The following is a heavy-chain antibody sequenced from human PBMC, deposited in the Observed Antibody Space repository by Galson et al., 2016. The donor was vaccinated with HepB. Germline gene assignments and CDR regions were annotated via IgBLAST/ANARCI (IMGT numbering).Heavy chain of an antibody. Sequence: SLRLSCAASGFTFSRFWMSWVRQAPGKGLEWVAVISSDGSERYLADSVRGRFTISRDTSENTLYLDMNSLRLEDTAVYYCARPWGSYRASAPDYWGQGTLVTVSS. CDR2: ISSDGSER. V-gene: IGHV3-30-3*01. CDR1: GFTFSRFW. D-gene: IGHD3-16*02. CDR3: ARPWGSYRASAPDY. J-gene: IGHJ4*02.